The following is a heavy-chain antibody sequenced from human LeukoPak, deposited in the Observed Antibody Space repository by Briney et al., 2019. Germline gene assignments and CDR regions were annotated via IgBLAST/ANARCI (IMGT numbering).Heavy chain of an antibody. Sequence: PGGSLRLSCAASGFTFSNYWMHWVRQAPGKGLVWVSRINTDGSITSYADSVKGRFTISRDNAKNSLYLQMNSLRAEDTAVYYCASGFGYWGQGTLVTVSS. J-gene: IGHJ4*02. CDR1: GFTFSNYW. CDR2: INTDGSIT. CDR3: ASGFGY. V-gene: IGHV3-74*01.